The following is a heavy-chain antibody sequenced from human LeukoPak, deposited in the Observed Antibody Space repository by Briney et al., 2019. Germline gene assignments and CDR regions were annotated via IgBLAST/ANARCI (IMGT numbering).Heavy chain of an antibody. Sequence: ASVKVSCKASGYTFTNYYMHWVRQAPGQGLEWMGIINPSGGSTTYAQKFQGRVTMTRDTSTSTVYMDLSSLRSEDTAVYYCARDTGIDSTGYYYGDVWGKGTTVTVSS. CDR2: INPSGGST. CDR1: GYTFTNYY. V-gene: IGHV1-46*01. CDR3: ARDTGIDSTGYYYGDV. D-gene: IGHD1-14*01. J-gene: IGHJ6*03.